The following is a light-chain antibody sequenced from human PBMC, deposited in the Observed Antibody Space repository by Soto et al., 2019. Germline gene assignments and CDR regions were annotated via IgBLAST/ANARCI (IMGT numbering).Light chain of an antibody. CDR2: GAS. CDR1: ESVAGN. V-gene: IGKV3-15*01. J-gene: IGKJ4*01. CDR3: QQYNDWPLLT. Sequence: EMVLTQSPGTLSLSPGERVTLSCRASESVAGNYLAWYQQSPGQAPRLLIYGASTRATGVPARFSGSGSGTEFTLTISSLQSEDFAVYYCQQYNDWPLLTFGGGTKVEIK.